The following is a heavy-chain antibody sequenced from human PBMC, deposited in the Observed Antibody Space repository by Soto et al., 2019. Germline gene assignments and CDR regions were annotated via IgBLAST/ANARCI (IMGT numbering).Heavy chain of an antibody. CDR2: IYYSGST. CDR3: ARPAYCSSTSCYRIDP. D-gene: IGHD2-2*02. J-gene: IGHJ5*02. Sequence: SATLSLTCTVSGGSISSSSYYWGWIRQPPGKGLEWIGSIYYSGSTYYNPSLKSRVTISVDTSKNQFSLKLSSVTAADTVVYYCARPAYCSSTSCYRIDPWGQGTLVTVSS. V-gene: IGHV4-39*01. CDR1: GGSISSSSYY.